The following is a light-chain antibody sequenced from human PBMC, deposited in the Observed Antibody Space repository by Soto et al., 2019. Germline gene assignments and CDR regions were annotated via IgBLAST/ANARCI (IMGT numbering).Light chain of an antibody. CDR3: QQYHNWPLT. V-gene: IGKV3-15*01. CDR2: GAS. Sequence: EIVMTQSPATQSVSPGETATLSGRASQSVRSNLAWYQHKPGQAPRLLIYGASTRATSIPARFSGSGSGTEFTLTISSLQSEDFAVYYCQQYHNWPLTFGGGTKVEI. CDR1: QSVRSN. J-gene: IGKJ4*01.